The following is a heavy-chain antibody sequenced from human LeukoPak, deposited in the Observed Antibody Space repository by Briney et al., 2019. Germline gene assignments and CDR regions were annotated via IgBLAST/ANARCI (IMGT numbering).Heavy chain of an antibody. CDR1: GGSISSGGYY. D-gene: IGHD2-2*01. V-gene: IGHV4-31*03. CDR2: IYYSGST. J-gene: IGHJ3*02. Sequence: SQTLSLTCTVSGGSISSGGYYWSWIRQHPGKGLEWIGYIYYSGSTYYNPSLKSRVTISVDTSKNQFSLKLSPVTAADTAVYYCASAGKPMGVVVPAAMVAFDIWGQGTMVTVSS. CDR3: ASAGKPMGVVVPAAMVAFDI.